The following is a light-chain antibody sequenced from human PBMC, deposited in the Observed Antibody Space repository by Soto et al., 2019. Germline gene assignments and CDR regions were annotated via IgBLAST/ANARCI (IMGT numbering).Light chain of an antibody. J-gene: IGKJ1*01. CDR3: QQYSHWPRT. CDR1: QSVGNN. Sequence: EVVMTQSPATLSVSPGERATLSCRASQSVGNNLGWYQQKPGQAPRLLIAGASTRAAGIPTRFSGSGSGTEFPLTISSLQSDYFAVYYCQQYSHWPRTVGQGTKVEI. CDR2: GAS. V-gene: IGKV3-15*01.